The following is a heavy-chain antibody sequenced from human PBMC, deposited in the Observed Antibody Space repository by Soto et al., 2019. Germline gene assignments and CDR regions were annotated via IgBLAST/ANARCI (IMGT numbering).Heavy chain of an antibody. J-gene: IGHJ2*01. CDR3: ARDEVLRYYYDSSGFDL. CDR2: ISAYNGNT. Sequence: QVQLVQSGAEVKKPGASVKVSCKASGYTFTSYGISWVRQAPGQGLEWMGWISAYNGNTNYAQKLQGRVTMTTDTSTSTAYMELRSLRSDDTAVYYCARDEVLRYYYDSSGFDLWGRGTLGTVSS. CDR1: GYTFTSYG. V-gene: IGHV1-18*01. D-gene: IGHD3-22*01.